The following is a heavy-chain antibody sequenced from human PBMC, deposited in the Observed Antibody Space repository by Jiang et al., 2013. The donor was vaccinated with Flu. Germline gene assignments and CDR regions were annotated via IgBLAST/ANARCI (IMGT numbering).Heavy chain of an antibody. D-gene: IGHD2-21*01. J-gene: IGHJ6*02. CDR2: TYYRSKSYN. V-gene: IGHV6-1*01. CDR3: ARGRRDYYAMDV. Sequence: GRTYYRSKSYNEYAVSVKSRITINPDTSKNQFSLQLNSVTPEDTAVYYCARGRRDYYAMDVWGQGTTVTVSS.